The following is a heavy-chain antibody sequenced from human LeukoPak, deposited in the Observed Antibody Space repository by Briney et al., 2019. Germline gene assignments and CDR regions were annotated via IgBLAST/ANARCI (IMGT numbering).Heavy chain of an antibody. CDR3: ARHQFSYSSGWYV. CDR1: GYSFTSYW. Sequence: GESLKISCKGSGYSFTSYWIRWVRQMPGKGLEWMGRIDPSDSYTNYSPSFQGHVTISADKSISTAYLQWSSLKASDTAMYYCARHQFSYSSGWYVWGQGTLVTVSS. CDR2: IDPSDSYT. J-gene: IGHJ4*02. D-gene: IGHD6-19*01. V-gene: IGHV5-10-1*01.